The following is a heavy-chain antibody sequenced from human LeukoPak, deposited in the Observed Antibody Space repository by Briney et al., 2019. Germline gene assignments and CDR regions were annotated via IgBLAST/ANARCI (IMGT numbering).Heavy chain of an antibody. CDR3: AKGEYCTNTGFRTHDY. J-gene: IGHJ4*02. CDR2: ISGDAGVT. CDR1: GFGFSDSV. Sequence: GGSLRLSCVASGFGFSDSVMSWVRQAPGKGLEWVSAISGDAGVTYYAASVKGRFTISRDNSKNAVYLQMNSLRAEDTATYYFAKGEYCTNTGFRTHDYWGQGALVTVSS. D-gene: IGHD2-8*01. V-gene: IGHV3-23*01.